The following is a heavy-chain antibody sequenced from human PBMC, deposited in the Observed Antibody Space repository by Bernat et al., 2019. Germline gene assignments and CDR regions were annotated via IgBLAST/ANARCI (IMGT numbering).Heavy chain of an antibody. CDR2: ISSSSTYT. D-gene: IGHD6-6*01. CDR1: GFAFSDYY. V-gene: IGHV3-11*06. Sequence: QVQLVESGGGLVKPGGSLRLSCVASGFAFSDYYMNWIRQAPGKGLEWVSYISSSSTYTNYADSVKGRFTISRDNAKNSLYLQMNSLRAEDTAVYYCARDLEQLASWFDPWGQGTLVTVSS. J-gene: IGHJ5*02. CDR3: ARDLEQLASWFDP.